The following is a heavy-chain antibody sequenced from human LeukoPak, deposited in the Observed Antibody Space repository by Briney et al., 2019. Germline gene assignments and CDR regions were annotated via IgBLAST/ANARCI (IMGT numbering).Heavy chain of an antibody. D-gene: IGHD3-16*01. J-gene: IGHJ4*02. V-gene: IGHV3-11*04. Sequence: GGSLRLSCAASGFTFSDYYMSWIRQAPGKGLEWASYISSSGSFIHYADSVKGRFTISRDNAKNSLYLQMNSLRGEDTAVYYCARVWGSYAVGYWGQGTLVTVSS. CDR3: ARVWGSYAVGY. CDR1: GFTFSDYY. CDR2: ISSSGSFI.